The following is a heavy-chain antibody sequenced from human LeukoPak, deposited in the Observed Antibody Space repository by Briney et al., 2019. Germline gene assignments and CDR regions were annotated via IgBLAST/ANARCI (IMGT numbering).Heavy chain of an antibody. V-gene: IGHV5-51*01. CDR2: IYPGDSDT. CDR3: VRHVVMVTSYYMDV. D-gene: IGHD2-21*02. J-gene: IGHJ6*03. CDR1: GYSFTNYC. Sequence: GESLKISCRGPGYSFTNYCIGWVRQMPGKGLEWLGIIYPGDSDTRYGPTFQGQVTISADKSISTAYLQWSSLKASDTAMYYCVRHVVMVTSYYMDVWGKGTTVTVSS.